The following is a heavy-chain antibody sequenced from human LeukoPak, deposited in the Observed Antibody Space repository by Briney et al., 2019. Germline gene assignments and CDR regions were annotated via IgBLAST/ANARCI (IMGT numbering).Heavy chain of an antibody. Sequence: SETLSLTCAVYGGSFSGYYWSWSRQPPGKGLEWIGEINHSGSTNYNPSLKSRVTISVDTSKNQFSLKLSSVTAADTAVYYCAREVDVWGKGTTVTVSS. V-gene: IGHV4-34*01. CDR3: AREVDV. CDR1: GGSFSGYY. CDR2: INHSGST. J-gene: IGHJ6*04.